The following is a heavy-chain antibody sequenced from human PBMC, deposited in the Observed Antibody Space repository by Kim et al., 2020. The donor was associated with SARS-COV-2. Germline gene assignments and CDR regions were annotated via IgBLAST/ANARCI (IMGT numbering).Heavy chain of an antibody. V-gene: IGHV3-23*01. CDR3: AKDRSTVVTHGGDY. D-gene: IGHD4-17*01. J-gene: IGHJ4*02. Sequence: ADSVKGRFTISRDNSKNTLYLQMNSLRAEDTAVYYCAKDRSTVVTHGGDYWGQGTLVTVSS.